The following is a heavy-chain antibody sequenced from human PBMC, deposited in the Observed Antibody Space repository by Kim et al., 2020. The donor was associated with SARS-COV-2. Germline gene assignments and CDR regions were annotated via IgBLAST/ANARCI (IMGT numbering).Heavy chain of an antibody. Sequence: GGSLRLSCAASGFTFSHHDMIWIRQAPGKGLEWISYIKNSGSPIYYADSVRGRFSISRDNAKNSLYLQMNSLRAEDTAVYYCARDVYDQAADYWGQGTL. CDR2: IKNSGSPI. J-gene: IGHJ4*02. V-gene: IGHV3-11*01. CDR1: GFTFSHHD. D-gene: IGHD1-20*01. CDR3: ARDVYDQAADY.